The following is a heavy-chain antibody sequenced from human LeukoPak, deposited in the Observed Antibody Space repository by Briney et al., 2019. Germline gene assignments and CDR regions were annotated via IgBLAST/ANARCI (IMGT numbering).Heavy chain of an antibody. Sequence: SGPTLVKPTQTLTLTCTFSGFPLSTSGVGVGWIRQPPGKALEWLALIYWDDDKRYSPSLKSRLTITKDTSKNQVVLTMTNMDPVDTATYYCAYRPRGVRGVIHPFDYWGQGTLVTVSS. CDR3: AYRPRGVRGVIHPFDY. CDR1: GFPLSTSGVG. D-gene: IGHD3-10*01. V-gene: IGHV2-5*02. J-gene: IGHJ4*02. CDR2: IYWDDDK.